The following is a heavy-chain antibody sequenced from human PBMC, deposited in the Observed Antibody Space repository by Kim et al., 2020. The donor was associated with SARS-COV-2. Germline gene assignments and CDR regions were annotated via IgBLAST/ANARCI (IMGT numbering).Heavy chain of an antibody. CDR1: GGSISSYY. V-gene: IGHV4-59*08. Sequence: SETLSLTCTVSGGSISSYYWSWIRQPPGKGLEWIGYIYYSGSTNYNPSLKSRVTISVDTSKNQFSLKLSSVTAADTAVYYCARHAFPYSSIPSCFDPWGQGTLVTVSS. CDR2: IYYSGST. J-gene: IGHJ5*02. CDR3: ARHAFPYSSIPSCFDP. D-gene: IGHD6-13*01.